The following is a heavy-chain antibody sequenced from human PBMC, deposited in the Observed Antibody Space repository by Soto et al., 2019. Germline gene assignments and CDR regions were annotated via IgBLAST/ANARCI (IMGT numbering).Heavy chain of an antibody. CDR2: IIPIFGTA. CDR3: ASHHYDSSGYEAFDI. Sequence: SVKVSCKASGGTFSSYAISWVRQAPGQGLEWMGGIIPIFGTANYAQKFQGRVTITADESTSTAYMELSSLRSEDTAVYYCASHHYDSSGYEAFDIWGQGTMVTVSS. CDR1: GGTFSSYA. V-gene: IGHV1-69*13. D-gene: IGHD3-22*01. J-gene: IGHJ3*02.